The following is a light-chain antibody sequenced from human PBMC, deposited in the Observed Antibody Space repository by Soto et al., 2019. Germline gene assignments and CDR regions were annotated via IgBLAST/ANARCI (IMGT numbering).Light chain of an antibody. CDR3: QQSFTIPWT. J-gene: IGKJ1*01. CDR2: SAS. CDR1: QSISSY. Sequence: DIQMTQSPSSLSASVGDRVTITCRASQSISSYLNWYQQKPGKAPKLLIYSASSLQSGVPSRFSGSGSATEFTLTISSLQPEDSATYYCQQSFTIPWTFGQGTKVEI. V-gene: IGKV1-39*01.